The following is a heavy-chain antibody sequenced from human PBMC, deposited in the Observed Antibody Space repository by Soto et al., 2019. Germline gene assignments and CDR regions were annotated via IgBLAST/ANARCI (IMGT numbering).Heavy chain of an antibody. CDR2: IYYSGST. V-gene: IGHV4-59*01. Sequence: SETLSLTCTVSGGSISSYYWSWIRQPPGKGLEWIGYIYYSGSTNYNPSLKSRVTISVDTSKNQFSLKLSSVTAADTAVYYCARDLSGVWFDPWGQGTLVTVSS. D-gene: IGHD6-25*01. CDR1: GGSISSYY. J-gene: IGHJ5*02. CDR3: ARDLSGVWFDP.